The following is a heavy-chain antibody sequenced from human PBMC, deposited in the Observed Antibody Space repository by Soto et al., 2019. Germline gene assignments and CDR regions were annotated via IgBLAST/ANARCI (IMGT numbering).Heavy chain of an antibody. D-gene: IGHD2-15*01. CDR1: WGPICSRTYH. Sequence: SETWSLTCRVSWGPICSRTYHWGWIRQPPGKGRDWIGTIYNSGNTYYNTSIKSRIALSVDTYRKQFSLKLSSVTAAYTAVYYCARGFCSGTCYREGEGWFDLWGQGTLV. V-gene: IGHV4-39*01. J-gene: IGHJ5*02. CDR3: ARGFCSGTCYREGEGWFDL. CDR2: IYNSGNT.